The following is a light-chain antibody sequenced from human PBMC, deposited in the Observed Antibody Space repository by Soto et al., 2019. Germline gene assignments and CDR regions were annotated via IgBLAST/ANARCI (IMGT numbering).Light chain of an antibody. V-gene: IGKV3-20*01. CDR3: QQYGSPYT. CDR2: GAS. J-gene: IGKJ2*01. CDR1: QSVSSSY. Sequence: EIVLTQAPGTLSLSPGESATLSCRASQSVSSSYLAWYQQKPGQAPRLLIYGASSRATGIPDRFSGSGSGTDFTLTISRLEPEDFAGYYCQQYGSPYTFGQGTKLEIK.